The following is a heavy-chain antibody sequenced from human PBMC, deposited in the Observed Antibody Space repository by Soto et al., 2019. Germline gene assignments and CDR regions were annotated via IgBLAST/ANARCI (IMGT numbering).Heavy chain of an antibody. D-gene: IGHD1-26*01. CDR2: IWPDGNNK. V-gene: IGHV3-33*01. Sequence: QVQLVESGGGVVQPGRSLRLSCTASGFTFRNYGIHWVRQAPGKGLEWVAVIWPDGNNKYYPDSVKGRFTISRDNSKNALYLQMNSLRAEDTAVYYCARAGIGASTQVGWFDPWGQGTLVTVSS. CDR1: GFTFRNYG. CDR3: ARAGIGASTQVGWFDP. J-gene: IGHJ5*02.